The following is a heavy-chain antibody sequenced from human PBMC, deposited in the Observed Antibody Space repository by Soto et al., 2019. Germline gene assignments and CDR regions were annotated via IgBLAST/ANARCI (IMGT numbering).Heavy chain of an antibody. D-gene: IGHD2-8*01. V-gene: IGHV3-15*07. J-gene: IGHJ6*02. Sequence: GGSLRLSCAASGFTFSNAWMNWVRQAPGKGLEWVGRIKSKTDGGTTDYAAPVKGRFTISRDDSKNTLYLQMNSLKTEDTAVYYCTTGPILLMVYASHPPNYYYYGMDVWGQGTTVTVSS. CDR1: GFTFSNAW. CDR3: TTGPILLMVYASHPPNYYYYGMDV. CDR2: IKSKTDGGTT.